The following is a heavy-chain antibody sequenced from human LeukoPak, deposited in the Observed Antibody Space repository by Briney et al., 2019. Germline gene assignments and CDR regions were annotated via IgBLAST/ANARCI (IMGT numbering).Heavy chain of an antibody. CDR3: ARDLGWLFSY. CDR2: INPDGSDT. D-gene: IGHD5-12*01. J-gene: IGHJ4*02. CDR1: GFTFSSYW. Sequence: GGSLRLSCAASGFTFSSYWMHWVRQAPGKDLVWVSRINPDGSDTSYADSVKGRFTISRDNAKNTLYLQMNTLRVDDTAIYFCARDLGWLFSYWGQGTLVTVSS. V-gene: IGHV3-74*01.